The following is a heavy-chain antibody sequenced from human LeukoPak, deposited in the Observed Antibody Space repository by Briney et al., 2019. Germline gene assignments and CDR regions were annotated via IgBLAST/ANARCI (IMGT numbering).Heavy chain of an antibody. V-gene: IGHV1-8*01. CDR3: AKVDLFAHSRAGRELIEDY. J-gene: IGHJ4*02. D-gene: IGHD3-10*01. CDR2: MNPNSGNT. Sequence: ASVKVSCKASGYTFTSYDITWVRQATGQGLEWMGWMNPNSGNTGYAQKFKGRVIMTSNTSMNTAYMELSSLRSEDTAVYYCAKVDLFAHSRAGRELIEDYWGQGTLVTVSS. CDR1: GYTFTSYD.